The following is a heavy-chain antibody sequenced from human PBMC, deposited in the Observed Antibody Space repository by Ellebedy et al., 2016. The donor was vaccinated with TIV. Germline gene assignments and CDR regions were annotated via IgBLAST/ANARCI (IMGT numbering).Heavy chain of an antibody. CDR3: AREGRDGYNSEFDF. D-gene: IGHD5-24*01. CDR2: INPSGTYI. J-gene: IGHJ4*02. V-gene: IGHV1-46*01. CDR1: GYSFTDYY. Sequence: ASVKVSXXASGYSFTDYYMHWVRQAPGQGLEWMGIINPSGTYIRYAQKFQGRVTLTRDTSTSTAHMELSSLRSEDTAVYYCAREGRDGYNSEFDFWGQGTLVTVSS.